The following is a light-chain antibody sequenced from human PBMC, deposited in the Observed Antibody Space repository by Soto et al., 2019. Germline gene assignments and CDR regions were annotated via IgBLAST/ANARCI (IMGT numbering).Light chain of an antibody. CDR3: QQYHDYWT. J-gene: IGKJ1*01. V-gene: IGKV1-5*01. Sequence: DIQMTQSPSTLSASIGDRVAITCRASQSISGWLAWYQQKPGKAPKLLISDVSSLESGVPSRFSGSGSGTEFTLTISSLQPDDFAVYYCQQYHDYWTFGPGTKV. CDR2: DVS. CDR1: QSISGW.